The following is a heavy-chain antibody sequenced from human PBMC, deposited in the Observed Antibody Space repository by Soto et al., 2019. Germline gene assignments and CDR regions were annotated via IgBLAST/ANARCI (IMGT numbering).Heavy chain of an antibody. CDR3: AKALSGYNAPLDH. V-gene: IGHV3-23*01. J-gene: IGHJ4*02. D-gene: IGHD1-20*01. Sequence: GGSLRLSCAASGFIFRSYAMNWVRQAPGKGLEWVSVITGSGDDTYYVDSVKGRFTISRDNSKNMLYVEMNSLRAEDTAVYYCAKALSGYNAPLDHWGQGTLVTVSS. CDR1: GFIFRSYA. CDR2: ITGSGDDT.